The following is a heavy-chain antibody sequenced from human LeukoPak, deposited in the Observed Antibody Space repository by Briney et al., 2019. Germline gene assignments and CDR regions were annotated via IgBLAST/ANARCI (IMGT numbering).Heavy chain of an antibody. Sequence: ASVKVSCKTSGYTFTGYFMHWVRQAPGQGLEWMGRINPDSGDTNYAREFQGRVTMTRDTSISTAYMELRGLRSDDTAIYYCARPRLPRGSLNFDYWGQGTLVTVSS. V-gene: IGHV1-2*06. D-gene: IGHD3-16*01. J-gene: IGHJ4*02. CDR3: ARPRLPRGSLNFDY. CDR1: GYTFTGYF. CDR2: INPDSGDT.